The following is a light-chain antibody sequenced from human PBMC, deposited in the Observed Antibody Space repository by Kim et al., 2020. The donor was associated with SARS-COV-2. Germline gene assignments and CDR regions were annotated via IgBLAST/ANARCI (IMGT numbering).Light chain of an antibody. CDR1: SRSRDHNR. J-gene: IGLJ3*02. V-gene: IGLV6-57*02. CDR3: QSYVSSNHNCV. Sequence: VPDPWSGSSRSRDHNRQQWNHQRPASAPTTVIYENIQRPSGAPDRFSGSIDSYANPASLTISGLKTEDEADYSCQSYVSSNHNCVFGRGTQLTVL. CDR2: ENI.